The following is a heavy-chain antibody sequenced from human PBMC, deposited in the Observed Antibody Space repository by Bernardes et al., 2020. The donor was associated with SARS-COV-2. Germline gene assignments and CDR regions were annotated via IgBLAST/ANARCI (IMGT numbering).Heavy chain of an antibody. Sequence: ASVKVSCKVSGYTLTELSMHWVRQAPGKGLEWMGGFDPEDGETIYAQKFQGRVTMTEDTSTDTAYMELSSLRSEDTAVYYCAISGPIVVVPAARDYYYYYGMDVWGQGTTVTVS. CDR2: FDPEDGET. V-gene: IGHV1-24*01. CDR3: AISGPIVVVPAARDYYYYYGMDV. D-gene: IGHD2-2*01. CDR1: GYTLTELS. J-gene: IGHJ6*02.